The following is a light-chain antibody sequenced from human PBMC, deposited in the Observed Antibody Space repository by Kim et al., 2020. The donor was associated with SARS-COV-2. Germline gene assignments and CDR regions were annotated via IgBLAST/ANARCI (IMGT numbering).Light chain of an antibody. Sequence: SASVGDRVTSTCRASQGIGNYVAWYQQKPGKVPQLLIYGASTLQSAVPARFSGSGSGTDFTLTISSLQPEDVATYFCQKYNSAPETFGQGTKLEI. CDR3: QKYNSAPET. CDR2: GAS. J-gene: IGKJ2*01. CDR1: QGIGNY. V-gene: IGKV1-27*01.